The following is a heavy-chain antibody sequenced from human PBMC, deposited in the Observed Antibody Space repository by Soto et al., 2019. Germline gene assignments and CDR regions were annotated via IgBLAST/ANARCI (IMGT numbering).Heavy chain of an antibody. D-gene: IGHD4-17*01. V-gene: IGHV3-23*01. Sequence: HPGGSLRLSCAASGFTFSSYAMSWVRQAPGKGLEWVSAISGSGGSTYYADSVKGRFTISRDNSKNTLYLQMNSLGAEDTAVYYCAKPSATGTVLYYFDYWGQGTLVTVSS. J-gene: IGHJ4*02. CDR1: GFTFSSYA. CDR3: AKPSATGTVLYYFDY. CDR2: ISGSGGST.